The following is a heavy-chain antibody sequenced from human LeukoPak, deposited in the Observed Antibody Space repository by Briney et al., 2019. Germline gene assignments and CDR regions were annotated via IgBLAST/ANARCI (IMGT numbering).Heavy chain of an antibody. CDR1: GSSVRNYY. V-gene: IGHV4-59*08. CDR3: ARRVLMSSTGVPDTRLDP. CDR2: ISYSGST. J-gene: IGHJ5*02. D-gene: IGHD2-8*01. Sequence: ASETLSLTCTVSGSSVRNYYWNCLRQPPGKGLEWLGHISYSGSTIYNPSVNSRVTISLDTSKNQFSLNLQSVTAADAAMYFCARRVLMSSTGVPDTRLDPWGQGTLVTVSS.